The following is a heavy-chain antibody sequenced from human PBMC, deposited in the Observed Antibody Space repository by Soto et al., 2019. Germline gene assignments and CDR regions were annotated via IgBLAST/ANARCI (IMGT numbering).Heavy chain of an antibody. D-gene: IGHD2-15*01. CDR3: AKVVVAATRHTDFDS. CDR2: IYYDGST. Sequence: TLSLTCTVSGGSINSNNYYWAWIRQPPGKGLAWIASIYYDGSTYYNPSLKSRVTISIDTSKNQFSLRLRSVTAADTAIYYCAKVVVAATRHTDFDSWGQGTLVTVSS. J-gene: IGHJ4*02. CDR1: GGSINSNNYY. V-gene: IGHV4-39*01.